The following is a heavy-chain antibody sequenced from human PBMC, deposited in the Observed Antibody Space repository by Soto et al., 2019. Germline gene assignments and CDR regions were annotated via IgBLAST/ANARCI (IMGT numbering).Heavy chain of an antibody. V-gene: IGHV1-58*01. CDR3: AREPIEYSSSSVAFDF. CDR1: GFTFTSSA. D-gene: IGHD6-6*01. Sequence: SVKVSCKASGFTFTSSAVQWVRQARGQRLEWIGWIVVGSGNTNYAQKFQGRVSMTRDTSTSTAYMDLSSLKSDDTAVYYCAREPIEYSSSSVAFDFWGQGTLVTVSS. J-gene: IGHJ4*02. CDR2: IVVGSGNT.